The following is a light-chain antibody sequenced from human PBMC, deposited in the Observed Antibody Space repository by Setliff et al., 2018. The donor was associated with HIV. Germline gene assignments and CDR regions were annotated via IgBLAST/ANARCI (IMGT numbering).Light chain of an antibody. CDR3: SSYTSSSPLYV. CDR2: EVS. Sequence: QSALAQPASVSGSPGQSITISCAGTSSDVGGYNYVSWYQQHLGKAPKLMIYEVSNRPSGVSDRFSGSKSGNTASLTISGLQTEDEADYFCSSYTSSSPLYVFGTGTKGTVL. CDR1: SSDVGGYNY. J-gene: IGLJ1*01. V-gene: IGLV2-14*01.